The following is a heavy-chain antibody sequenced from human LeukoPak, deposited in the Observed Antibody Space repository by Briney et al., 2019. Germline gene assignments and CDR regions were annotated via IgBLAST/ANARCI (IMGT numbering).Heavy chain of an antibody. V-gene: IGHV1-69*04. CDR1: GGTFSSYA. D-gene: IGHD5-12*01. Sequence: SVKVSCKASGGTFSSYAISWVRQAPGQGLEWMGRIIPIFGVVNSAQKFQGRVTITADKSTGTAYMELSSLRSEDTAVYYCARDYADYDYWGQGTLVTVSS. J-gene: IGHJ4*02. CDR2: IIPIFGVV. CDR3: ARDYADYDY.